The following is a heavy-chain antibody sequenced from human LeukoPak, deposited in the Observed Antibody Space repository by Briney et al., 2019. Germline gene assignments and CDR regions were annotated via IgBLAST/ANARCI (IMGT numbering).Heavy chain of an antibody. CDR2: INPNSGGT. CDR3: ARGVYSSSWYTFDY. D-gene: IGHD6-13*01. CDR1: GYTFTGYY. Sequence: GASVKVSCKASGYTFTGYYMHWVRQAPGQGLEWMGWINPNSGGTNYAQKFQGWVTMTRDTSISTAYMELSRLRSDDTAVYYCARGVYSSSWYTFDYWGQGTLVTVYS. V-gene: IGHV1-2*04. J-gene: IGHJ4*02.